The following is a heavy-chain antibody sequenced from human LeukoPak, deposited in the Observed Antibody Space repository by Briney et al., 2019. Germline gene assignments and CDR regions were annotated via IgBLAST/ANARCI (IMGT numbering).Heavy chain of an antibody. Sequence: GGSLRLSCAASGFTFSSYWMSWVRQAPGKGLEWVANIKQDGSEKYYVDSVKGRFTIPRDNAKNSLYLQMNSLRAEDTAVYYCARDTRDYDYVWGSWYYFDYWGRGTLVTVSS. D-gene: IGHD3-16*01. J-gene: IGHJ4*02. CDR3: ARDTRDYDYVWGSWYYFDY. CDR1: GFTFSSYW. CDR2: IKQDGSEK. V-gene: IGHV3-7*01.